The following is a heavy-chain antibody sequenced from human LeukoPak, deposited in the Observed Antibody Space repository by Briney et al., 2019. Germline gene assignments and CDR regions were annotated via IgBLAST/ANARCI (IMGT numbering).Heavy chain of an antibody. CDR3: ARDRGYYDSSGYSYYFDY. D-gene: IGHD3-22*01. Sequence: GGSLRLSCAASGFTFSSYSMNWVRQAPGKGLEWVSSISSSSSYIYYADSVKGRFTISRDNAKNSLYLQMNSLRAEDTAVYYCARDRGYYDSSGYSYYFDYWGQGTLVTVSS. V-gene: IGHV3-21*01. CDR1: GFTFSSYS. J-gene: IGHJ4*02. CDR2: ISSSSSYI.